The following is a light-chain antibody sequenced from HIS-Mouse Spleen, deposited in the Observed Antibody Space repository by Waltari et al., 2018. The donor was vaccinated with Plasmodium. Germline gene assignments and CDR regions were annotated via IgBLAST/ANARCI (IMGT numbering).Light chain of an antibody. CDR2: HVS. Sequence: QSALTPPRTVSGSPGQSVTIPCTGTRSAVGGYNYVPWYQQHPGKAPKLMIYHVSKRPSGVPDRFSGSKSGNTASLTISGLQAEDEADYYCCSYAGSYTYVFGTGTKVTVL. CDR3: CSYAGSYTYV. J-gene: IGLJ1*01. V-gene: IGLV2-11*01. CDR1: RSAVGGYNY.